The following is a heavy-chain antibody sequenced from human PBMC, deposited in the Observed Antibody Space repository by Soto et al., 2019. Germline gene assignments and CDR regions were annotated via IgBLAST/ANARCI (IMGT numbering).Heavy chain of an antibody. J-gene: IGHJ4*02. CDR3: ARDGYQDYGDYSTLDY. CDR2: IYYSGST. D-gene: IGHD4-17*01. CDR1: GGSISSGGYY. Sequence: PSETLSLTCTVSGGSISSGGYYWSWIRQHPGKGLEWIGYIYYSGSTYYNPSLKSRVTISVDTSKNQFSLKLSSVTAADTAVYYCARDGYQDYGDYSTLDYWGQGTLVTVSS. V-gene: IGHV4-31*03.